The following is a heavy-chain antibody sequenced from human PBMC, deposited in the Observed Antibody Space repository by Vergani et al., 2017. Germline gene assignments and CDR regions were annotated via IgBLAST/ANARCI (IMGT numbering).Heavy chain of an antibody. D-gene: IGHD3-10*01. CDR1: GGSFSGYY. J-gene: IGHJ2*01. Sequence: QVQLQQWGAGLLKPSETLSLTRAVYGGSFSGYYWSWIRQPPGKGLEWIGEINHSGSTNYNPSLKSRVTISVDTSKNQFSLKLSSVTAADTAVYCCARKFGPDWYFDLWGRGTLVTVSS. CDR3: ARKFGPDWYFDL. CDR2: INHSGST. V-gene: IGHV4-34*01.